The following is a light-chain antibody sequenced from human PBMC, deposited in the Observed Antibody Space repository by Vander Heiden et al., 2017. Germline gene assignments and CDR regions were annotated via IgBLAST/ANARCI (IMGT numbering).Light chain of an antibody. CDR3: QCYDTTLSAWV. Sequence: QSVLTQPPSVSGAPGQRVTISCTGSSSNIGTNYDVYWYQQLPGTAPKLLIYGDNNRPSGVPDRFSVAKSGTSASLTITGLQAEDEADYYCQCYDTTLSAWVFGGGTKLTVL. J-gene: IGLJ3*02. CDR1: SSNIGTNYD. CDR2: GDN. V-gene: IGLV1-40*01.